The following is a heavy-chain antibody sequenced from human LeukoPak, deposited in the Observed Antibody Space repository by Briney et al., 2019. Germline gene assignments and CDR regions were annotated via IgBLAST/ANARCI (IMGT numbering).Heavy chain of an antibody. CDR3: ARDLDYGSGSPDYGMDV. CDR2: INWNGGST. V-gene: IGHV3-20*01. Sequence: GGSLRLSCAASGFTFDDYGMSWVRQAPGKGLEWVSGINWNGGSTGYADSVKGRFTISRDNAKNSLYLQMNSLRAEDTALYHCARDLDYGSGSPDYGMDVWAKGPRSPSP. CDR1: GFTFDDYG. J-gene: IGHJ6*02. D-gene: IGHD3-10*01.